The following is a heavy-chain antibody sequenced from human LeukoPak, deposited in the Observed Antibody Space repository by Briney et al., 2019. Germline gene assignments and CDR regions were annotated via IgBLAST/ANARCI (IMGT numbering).Heavy chain of an antibody. V-gene: IGHV3-23*01. D-gene: IGHD3-22*01. CDR2: ISGSGGST. CDR3: ARHTSAMIVKNISLAY. J-gene: IGHJ4*02. CDR1: GFTFSSYA. Sequence: PGGSLRLSCAASGFTFSSYAMSWVRQAPGKGLEWVSAISGSGGSTYYADSVKGRFTISRDNSKNTLYLQMNSLRAEDTAVYYCARHTSAMIVKNISLAYGGQGTLVTVS.